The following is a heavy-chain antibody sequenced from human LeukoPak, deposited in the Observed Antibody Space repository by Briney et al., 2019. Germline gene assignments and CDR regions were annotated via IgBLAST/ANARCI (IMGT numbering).Heavy chain of an antibody. D-gene: IGHD3-10*01. Sequence: GGSLRLSCAASGFTFSSYSMDRVRQAPGKGLEWVSSISSSSSYIYYADSVKGRFTISRDNAKNSLYLQMNSLRAEDTAAYYCARAGFGEFLYYYYGMDVWGQGTTVTVSS. CDR2: ISSSSSYI. CDR3: ARAGFGEFLYYYYGMDV. V-gene: IGHV3-21*01. CDR1: GFTFSSYS. J-gene: IGHJ6*02.